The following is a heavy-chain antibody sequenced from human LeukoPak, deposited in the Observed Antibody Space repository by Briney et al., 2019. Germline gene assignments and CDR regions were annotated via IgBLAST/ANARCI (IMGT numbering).Heavy chain of an antibody. D-gene: IGHD6-13*01. CDR1: GYTFTGYY. V-gene: IGHV1-2*02. CDR2: INPNSGGT. CDR3: AKSGPFPIAAAGAYFDY. Sequence: ASVKVSCKASGYTFTGYYMHWVRQAPGQGLEWMGWINPNSGGTNYAQKFQGRVTITADESTSTAYMELSSLRSEDTAVYYCAKSGPFPIAAAGAYFDYWGQGTLVTVSS. J-gene: IGHJ4*02.